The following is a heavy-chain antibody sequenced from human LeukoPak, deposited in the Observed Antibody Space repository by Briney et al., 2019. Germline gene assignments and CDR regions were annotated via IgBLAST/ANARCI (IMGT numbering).Heavy chain of an antibody. Sequence: SVKVSCKASGGTFSSYAISWVRQAPGQGLEWMGGIIPIFGTANYAQKFHGRVTITADESTSTAYMELSSLRSEDTAVYYCASVVPAARREFDYWGQGTLVTVSS. CDR1: GGTFSSYA. V-gene: IGHV1-69*13. CDR3: ASVVPAARREFDY. CDR2: IIPIFGTA. D-gene: IGHD2-2*01. J-gene: IGHJ4*02.